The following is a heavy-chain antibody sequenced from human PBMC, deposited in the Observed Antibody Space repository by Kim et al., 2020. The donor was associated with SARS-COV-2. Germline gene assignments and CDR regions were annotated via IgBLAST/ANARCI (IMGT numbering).Heavy chain of an antibody. D-gene: IGHD6-13*01. V-gene: IGHV4-59*01. J-gene: IGHJ3*02. CDR1: GGSISSYY. CDR3: ARGRHSSSWKRSGSFDAFDI. CDR2: IYYSGST. Sequence: SETLSLICTVSGGSISSYYWSWIRQPPGKGLEWIGYIYYSGSTTYNPSLKSRVTISVDTSKNQFSLKLSSVTAADTAVYYCARGRHSSSWKRSGSFDAFDIWGQGTMVTGSS.